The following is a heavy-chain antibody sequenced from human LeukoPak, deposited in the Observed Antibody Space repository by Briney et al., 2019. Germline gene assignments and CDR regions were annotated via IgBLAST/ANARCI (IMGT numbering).Heavy chain of an antibody. D-gene: IGHD1-26*01. CDR1: GFTFSSYA. CDR3: TPMGVGATTELN. CDR2: ISGSGGST. Sequence: GGSLRLSCAASGFTFSSYAMSWVRQAPGKGLEWVSAISGSGGSTYYADSVKGRFTISRDNSKNTLYLQMNSLRAEDTAVYYCTPMGVGATTELNWGQGTLVTVSS. J-gene: IGHJ4*02. V-gene: IGHV3-23*01.